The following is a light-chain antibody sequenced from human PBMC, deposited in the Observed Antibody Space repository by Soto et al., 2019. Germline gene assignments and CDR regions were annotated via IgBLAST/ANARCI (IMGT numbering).Light chain of an antibody. J-gene: IGLJ1*01. CDR2: GVV. CDR3: CSYAGGYTYL. V-gene: IGLV2-11*01. CDR1: GNDVGAYNY. Sequence: QSELAQPRSVSGSPGQSVTISCTGTGNDVGAYNYVSWYQQHPGRPPKLLIYGVVRWPSGVPDRFSGSKSGNTASLTISGLQAEDEADYFCCSYAGGYTYLFGTGTKVTVL.